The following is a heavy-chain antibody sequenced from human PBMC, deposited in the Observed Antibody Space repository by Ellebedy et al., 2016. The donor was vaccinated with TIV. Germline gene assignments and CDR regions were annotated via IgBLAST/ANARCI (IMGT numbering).Heavy chain of an antibody. D-gene: IGHD3-3*01. CDR1: AASIDTYY. Sequence: MPSETLSLTCTVSAASIDTYYWSWIRQPPGKGLEWIGYINFSGSTNYNPSLKSRVTLSLDSSQTQFSLRLTSVTAEDTDRYYCATDRSRVERFLEWVSPGDWFDPWGQGTLVTVSS. CDR3: ATDRSRVERFLEWVSPGDWFDP. V-gene: IGHV4-59*01. CDR2: INFSGST. J-gene: IGHJ5*02.